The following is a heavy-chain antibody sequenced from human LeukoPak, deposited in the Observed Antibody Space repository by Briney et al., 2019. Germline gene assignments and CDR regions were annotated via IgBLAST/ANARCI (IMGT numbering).Heavy chain of an antibody. Sequence: GGSLRLSCAASGFTFSSYAVSWVRQAPGEGLAWVSAISGSGGSTYYADSVKGRFTISRDNSKNTLYLQMNSLRAEDTAVYYCAKRQPRGVIHDAFDIWGQGTMVTVSS. CDR3: AKRQPRGVIHDAFDI. D-gene: IGHD3-10*01. CDR2: ISGSGGST. J-gene: IGHJ3*02. CDR1: GFTFSSYA. V-gene: IGHV3-23*01.